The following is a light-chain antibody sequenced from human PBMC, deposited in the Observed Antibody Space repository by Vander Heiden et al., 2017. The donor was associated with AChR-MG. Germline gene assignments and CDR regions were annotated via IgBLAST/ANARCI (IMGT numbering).Light chain of an antibody. CDR3: QQYNNLPPIT. CDR2: GAS. CDR1: QSVSSN. Sequence: EIVMTQSPATLSVSPGERATLSCRASQSVSSNLACYQQKPGQAPRLLIYGASTRATGIPARFSGSVSGTEFTLTISSLQSEDFAVYYCQQYNNLPPITFGQGTRLEIK. V-gene: IGKV3-15*01. J-gene: IGKJ5*01.